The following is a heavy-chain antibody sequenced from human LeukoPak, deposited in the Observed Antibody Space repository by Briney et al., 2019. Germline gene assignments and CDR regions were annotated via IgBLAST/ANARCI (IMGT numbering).Heavy chain of an antibody. V-gene: IGHV1-69*13. CDR2: IIPIFGTA. CDR3: ARVMRTGYQRSLYYYMDV. Sequence: SVKVSCKASGGTFSSYAISWVRQAPGQGLEWMGGIIPIFGTASYAQKFQGRVTITADESTSTAYMELSSLRSEDTAVYYCARVMRTGYQRSLYYYMDVWGKGTTVTISS. D-gene: IGHD3/OR15-3a*01. CDR1: GGTFSSYA. J-gene: IGHJ6*03.